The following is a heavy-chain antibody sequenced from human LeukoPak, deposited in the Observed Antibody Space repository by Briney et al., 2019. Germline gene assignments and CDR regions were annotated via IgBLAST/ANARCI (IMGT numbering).Heavy chain of an antibody. J-gene: IGHJ4*02. V-gene: IGHV1-2*02. CDR1: GYTFTDYY. CDR2: INPNSGGT. D-gene: IGHD4-17*01. CDR3: ARGFYGDYSV. Sequence: ASVKVSCKASGYTFTDYYMHWVRQAQGQGLEWMGWINPNSGGTNYAQKFQGRVTMTRDTSTTTGYMEVRRLRSDDTAIYYCARGFYGDYSVWGQGTLVTVSS.